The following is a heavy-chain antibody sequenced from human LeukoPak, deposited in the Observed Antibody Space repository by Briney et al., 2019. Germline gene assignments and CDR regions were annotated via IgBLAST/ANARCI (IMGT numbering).Heavy chain of an antibody. D-gene: IGHD6-13*01. CDR3: ARHSGASWSPFDY. CDR1: GGSISSGGYY. Sequence: SETLSLTCTVSGGSISSGGYYWSWIRQHPGKGLEWIGYIYYSGSIYYNPSLKSRVTISVDTSKNQFSLKLNSVTAADTAVYYCARHSGASWSPFDYWGQGTLVTVSS. V-gene: IGHV4-31*03. J-gene: IGHJ4*02. CDR2: IYYSGSI.